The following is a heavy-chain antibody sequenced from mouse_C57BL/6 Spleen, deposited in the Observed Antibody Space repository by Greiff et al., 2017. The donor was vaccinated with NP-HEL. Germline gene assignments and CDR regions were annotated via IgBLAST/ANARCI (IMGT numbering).Heavy chain of an antibody. Sequence: EVQLQESGGGLVKPGGSLKLSCAASGFTFSDYGMHWVRQAPEKGLEWVAYISSGSSTISYADTVKGRFTISRDNAKNTLFLQMTSLRSEDTAMYYCARPYYGSSYWYFDVWGTGTTVTVSS. CDR2: ISSGSSTI. D-gene: IGHD1-1*01. CDR3: ARPYYGSSYWYFDV. J-gene: IGHJ1*03. CDR1: GFTFSDYG. V-gene: IGHV5-17*01.